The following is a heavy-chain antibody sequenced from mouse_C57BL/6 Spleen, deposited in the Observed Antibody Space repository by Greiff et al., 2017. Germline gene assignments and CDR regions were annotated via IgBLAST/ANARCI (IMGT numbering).Heavy chain of an antibody. Sequence: VKLMESGPGLVAPSQSLSITCTVSGFSLTSYGVHWVRQPPGKGLEWLVVIWSDGSTTYNSAIKSRMSISKDNSKSQVFLKMNSLQTDDTAMYYCARHGYDYGDPCAMDYWGQGTSVTVAS. V-gene: IGHV2-6-1*01. CDR1: GFSLTSYG. CDR3: ARHGYDYGDPCAMDY. CDR2: IWSDGST. J-gene: IGHJ4*01. D-gene: IGHD2-4*01.